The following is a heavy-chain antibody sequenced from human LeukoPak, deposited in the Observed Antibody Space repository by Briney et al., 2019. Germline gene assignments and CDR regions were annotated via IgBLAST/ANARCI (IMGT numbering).Heavy chain of an antibody. CDR2: ISGSGGST. CDR1: GFTFSSYA. V-gene: IGHV3-23*01. D-gene: IGHD3-22*01. Sequence: PGGSLRLSCAASGFTFSSYAMSWVRQAPGKGLEWVSAISGSGGSTYYADSVKGRFTISRDNSKNALYLQMNSLRAEDTAVYYCAKEIPIYYDSSGYYSRPFDYWGQGTLVTVSS. CDR3: AKEIPIYYDSSGYYSRPFDY. J-gene: IGHJ4*02.